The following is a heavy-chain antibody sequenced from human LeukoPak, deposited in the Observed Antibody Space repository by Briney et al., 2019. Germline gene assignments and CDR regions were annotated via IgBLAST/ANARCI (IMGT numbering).Heavy chain of an antibody. CDR3: ARMVLYDILTGYYL. V-gene: IGHV3-48*02. J-gene: IGHJ4*02. CDR1: GFXFSSYS. Sequence: GGSLRLSCTASGFXFSSYSMNWVRQAPGKGLERVSYISGSSNSIYYADSVKGRFTISRDNAKNSLYLQMNSLRDEDTAVYYCARMVLYDILTGYYLWGQGTLVTVSS. D-gene: IGHD3-9*01. CDR2: ISGSSNSI.